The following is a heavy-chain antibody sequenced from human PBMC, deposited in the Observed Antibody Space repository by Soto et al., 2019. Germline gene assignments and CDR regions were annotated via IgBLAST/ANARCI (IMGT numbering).Heavy chain of an antibody. CDR2: IYYSGST. V-gene: IGHV4-39*01. CDR1: GGSISSSSYY. J-gene: IGHJ4*02. D-gene: IGHD6-13*01. Sequence: QLQLQESGPGLVKPSETLSLTCTVSGGSISSSSYYWGWIRQPPGKGLEWIGSIYYSGSTYYNPSLNSRATMSVDPSKNQYSLKLSSVTAAATAVYYCARRGSSSWYGYWGQGPLVTVSS. CDR3: ARRGSSSWYGY.